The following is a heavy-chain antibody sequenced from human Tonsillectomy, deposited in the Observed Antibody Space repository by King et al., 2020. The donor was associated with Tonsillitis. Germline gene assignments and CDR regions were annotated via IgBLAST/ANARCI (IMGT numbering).Heavy chain of an antibody. D-gene: IGHD1-26*01. CDR3: ARDWEEGPFDP. CDR2: REEDGRNK. J-gene: IGHJ5*02. Sequence: GKRGEEGGGGGKTGREVRRAGEGDGFTFSRDAMHGVGKEQGKGLEWGEGREEDGRNKYYADSVKGRFTISRDNSKNTLYLQMNSLRAEDTAVYYCARDWEEGPFDPWGQGTLVTVSS. CDR1: GFTFSRDA. V-gene: IGHV3-30*01.